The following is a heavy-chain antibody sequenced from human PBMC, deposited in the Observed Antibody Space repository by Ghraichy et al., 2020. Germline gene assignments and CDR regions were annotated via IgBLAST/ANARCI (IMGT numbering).Heavy chain of an antibody. V-gene: IGHV3-23*01. D-gene: IGHD3-3*01. Sequence: GGSLRLSCAASGFTFSSYAMSWVRQAPGKGLEWVSTIFGSGGRTYYADSVKGRFTISRDNSKNTLHSQMSSLRAEDTAVYYCARNPQIGRITVLGVMGNFDSWGQGTLVTVSS. CDR1: GFTFSSYA. J-gene: IGHJ4*02. CDR2: IFGSGGRT. CDR3: ARNPQIGRITVLGVMGNFDS.